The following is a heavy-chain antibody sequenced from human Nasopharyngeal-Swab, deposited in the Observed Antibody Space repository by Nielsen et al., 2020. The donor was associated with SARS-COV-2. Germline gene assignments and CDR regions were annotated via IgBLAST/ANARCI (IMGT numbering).Heavy chain of an antibody. CDR1: GFTFNDYY. Sequence: GESLKISCAASGFTFNDYYMSWIRQAPGKGLEWVSYISSSGSTIYYADSVKGRFTISRDNAKNSLYLQMNSLRAEDTAVYYCARDAGQPGAYCGGDCWNWFDPWGQGTPVTVSS. CDR2: ISSSGSTI. J-gene: IGHJ5*02. D-gene: IGHD2-21*01. V-gene: IGHV3-11*04. CDR3: ARDAGQPGAYCGGDCWNWFDP.